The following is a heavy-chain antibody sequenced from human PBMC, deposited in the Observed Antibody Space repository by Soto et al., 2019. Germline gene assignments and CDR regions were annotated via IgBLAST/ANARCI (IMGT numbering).Heavy chain of an antibody. D-gene: IGHD6-19*01. CDR1: GYPFTSYH. CDR3: ARGRFISKGYHSGWYSAH. Sequence: ASVNVSCKPSGYPFTSYHVNWVRQAPGQGLEWMGWMNPDIGSTDYALKFQGRLTMTRNTSMSTAYLELRSLTSEDTAIYYCARGRFISKGYHSGWYSAHWGRQTQVNGSS. V-gene: IGHV1-8*01. CDR2: MNPDIGST. J-gene: IGHJ1*01.